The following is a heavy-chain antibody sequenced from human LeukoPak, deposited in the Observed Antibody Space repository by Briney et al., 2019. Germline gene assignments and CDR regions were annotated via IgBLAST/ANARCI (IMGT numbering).Heavy chain of an antibody. CDR3: ARAGFRGGELEN. D-gene: IGHD3-16*01. Sequence: SETLSLTCTVSGGSISSGGYYWSWIRQHPGKGLEWIGYIYYSGSTYYNPSLKSRVTISVDTSKNQFSLKLSSVTAADTAVYSCARAGFRGGELENGGQEPRAPAPS. J-gene: IGHJ4*02. V-gene: IGHV4-31*03. CDR1: GGSISSGGYY. CDR2: IYYSGST.